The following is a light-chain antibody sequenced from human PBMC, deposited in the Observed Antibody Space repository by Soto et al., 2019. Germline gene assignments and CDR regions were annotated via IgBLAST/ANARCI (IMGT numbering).Light chain of an antibody. V-gene: IGLV4-69*01. Sequence: QPVLTQSPSASASLGASVNLTCTLSSGHSNYAIAWHQQQSEKGPRYLMKLNSDGSHSKGDGIPDRFSGSSSGAERYLTISSLQSEDEADYYCQTWGSGIVVFGGGTQLTVL. CDR3: QTWGSGIVV. CDR1: SGHSNYA. J-gene: IGLJ2*01. CDR2: LNSDGSH.